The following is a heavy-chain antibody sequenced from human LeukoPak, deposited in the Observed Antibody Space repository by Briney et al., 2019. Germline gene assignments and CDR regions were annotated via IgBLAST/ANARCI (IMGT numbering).Heavy chain of an antibody. Sequence: GGSLRLSCAASGFTFDDYPMHWVRQAPGKGLEWFSGISRNSGSIGYADSVKGRFTISRDNAKNSLYLQMNSLRAEDTALYYCAKDTWRWLHSRPMGDAFDIWGQGTMVTVSS. CDR3: AKDTWRWLHSRPMGDAFDI. D-gene: IGHD5-24*01. J-gene: IGHJ3*02. V-gene: IGHV3-9*01. CDR1: GFTFDDYP. CDR2: ISRNSGSI.